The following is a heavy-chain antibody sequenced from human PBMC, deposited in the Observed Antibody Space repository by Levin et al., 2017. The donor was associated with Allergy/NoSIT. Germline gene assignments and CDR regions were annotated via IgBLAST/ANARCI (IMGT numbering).Heavy chain of an antibody. V-gene: IGHV4-39*01. J-gene: IGHJ6*02. D-gene: IGHD2-15*01. CDR2: IYYSGST. CDR3: ARHGYCSGGTCYSGYYYGMDG. Sequence: SETLSLTCSVSGGSISSSSYYWGWIRQPPGKGLEWIGSIYYSGSTYYNPSLKSRVTISVDTSKNQFSLKLSSVTAADTALYYCARHGYCSGGTCYSGYYYGMDGWGQGTTVTVSS. CDR1: GGSISSSSYY.